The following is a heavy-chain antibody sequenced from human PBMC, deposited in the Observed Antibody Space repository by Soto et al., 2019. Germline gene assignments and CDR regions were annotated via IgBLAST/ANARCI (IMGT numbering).Heavy chain of an antibody. CDR3: AKGGWLDD. D-gene: IGHD5-12*01. CDR1: GFSFTAYI. V-gene: IGHV3-23*01. Sequence: EVHLLESGGDLVQPGGSLSLSCAASGFSFTAYIMSWFRQAPGQGLEWVSAISVSGDKTYYADSVKGRFTISRDDAKNTLYLQLNSLSVDDSAIYYCAKGGWLDDCGQGTLVTVSS. CDR2: ISVSGDKT. J-gene: IGHJ4*02.